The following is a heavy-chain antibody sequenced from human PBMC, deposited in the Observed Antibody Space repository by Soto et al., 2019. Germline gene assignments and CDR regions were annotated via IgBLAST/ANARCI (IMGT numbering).Heavy chain of an antibody. CDR2: INAGNGNT. V-gene: IGHV1-3*01. CDR1: GYTFTSYA. CDR3: ARXREPETIQYYYYYGMDV. Sequence: ASVEVSCKASGYTFTSYAMHWVRQAPGQRLEWMGWINAGNGNTKYSQKFQGRVTITRDTSASTAYMELSSLRSEDTAVYYCARXREPETIQYYYYYGMDVWGQGTTVTVSS. J-gene: IGHJ6*02. D-gene: IGHD1-1*01.